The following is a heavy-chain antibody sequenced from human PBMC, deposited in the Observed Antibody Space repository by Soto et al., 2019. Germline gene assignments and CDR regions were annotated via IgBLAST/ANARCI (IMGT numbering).Heavy chain of an antibody. CDR1: GGSISSSNW. J-gene: IGHJ5*02. V-gene: IGHV4-4*02. CDR2: IYHSGST. D-gene: IGHD3-10*01. Sequence: QVQLQESGPGLVKPSGTLSLTCAVSGGSISSSNWWSWVRQPPGKGLEWIGEIYHSGSTNYNPSLKSRVTISVDKSKNQFSLKLSSVTAADTAVYYCARAYGSGSFLTENNWFDPWGQGTLVTVSS. CDR3: ARAYGSGSFLTENNWFDP.